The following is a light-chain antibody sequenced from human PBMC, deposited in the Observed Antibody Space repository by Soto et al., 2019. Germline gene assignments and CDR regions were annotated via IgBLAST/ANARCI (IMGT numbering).Light chain of an antibody. V-gene: IGKV1-12*01. J-gene: IGKJ4*01. Sequence: DIQMTQSPSFVSASVGDRVTITCRASQGISSWLAWYQHKPGRAPKLLIHAASSLESGVPSSFSGSGSGTGFTLTISSLQPEDFATYYCQQTTSFPLTFVGGTKVEIK. CDR1: QGISSW. CDR2: AAS. CDR3: QQTTSFPLT.